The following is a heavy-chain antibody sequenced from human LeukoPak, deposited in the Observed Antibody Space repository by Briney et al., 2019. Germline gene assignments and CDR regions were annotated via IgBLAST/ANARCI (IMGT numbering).Heavy chain of an antibody. CDR1: GFTFSNYA. J-gene: IGHJ4*02. Sequence: GGSLRLSCAASGFTFSNYAMHWVRQAPGKGLEWVSGISWNSGSIGYADSVKGRFTISRDNAKNSLYLQMNSLRAEDTALYYCAKAYSSGWYYFDYWGQGTLVTVSS. CDR3: AKAYSSGWYYFDY. CDR2: ISWNSGSI. D-gene: IGHD6-19*01. V-gene: IGHV3-9*01.